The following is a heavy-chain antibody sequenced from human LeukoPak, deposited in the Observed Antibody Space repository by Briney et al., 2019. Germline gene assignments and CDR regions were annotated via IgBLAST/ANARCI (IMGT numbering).Heavy chain of an antibody. CDR2: IYYSGST. Sequence: SETLSLTCTVSGGSISSYYWSWIRQPPGKGLEWIGYIYYSGSTNYNPSLKSRVTISVDRSKNQFSLKLSSVTAADTAVYYCARVYYDYVWGSYRYYYFDYWGQGTLVTVSS. J-gene: IGHJ4*02. D-gene: IGHD3-16*02. CDR3: ARVYYDYVWGSYRYYYFDY. CDR1: GGSISSYY. V-gene: IGHV4-59*01.